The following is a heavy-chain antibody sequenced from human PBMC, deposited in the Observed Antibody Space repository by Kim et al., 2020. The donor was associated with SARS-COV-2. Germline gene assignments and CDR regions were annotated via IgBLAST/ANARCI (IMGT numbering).Heavy chain of an antibody. CDR3: ARTSGSGSRYFDY. Sequence: SETLSLTCTVPGGSISNYHWSWIRQPPGKGLEWIGDIYYSGNTNYGASLKSRVTISVDPSRNQCSLELSSVTAADTARYYCARTSGSGSRYFDYWGQGALGTVAS. CDR2: IYYSGNT. J-gene: IGHJ4*02. D-gene: IGHD3-10*01. V-gene: IGHV4-59*13. CDR1: GGSISNYH.